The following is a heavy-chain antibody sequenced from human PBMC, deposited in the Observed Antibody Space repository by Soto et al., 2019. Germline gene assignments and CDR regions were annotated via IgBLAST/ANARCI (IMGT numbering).Heavy chain of an antibody. CDR1: GFTFSSYS. J-gene: IGHJ4*02. Sequence: EVQLVESGGGLVQPGGSLRLSCAASGFTFSSYSMNWVRQAPGKGLEWVSYISSSSSTIYYADSVKGRFTISRDNAKNSLYLQMNRLRDEDTAVDYCASGKDYAEGGYWGQGTLVTVSS. CDR3: ASGKDYAEGGY. V-gene: IGHV3-48*02. CDR2: ISSSSSTI. D-gene: IGHD4-17*01.